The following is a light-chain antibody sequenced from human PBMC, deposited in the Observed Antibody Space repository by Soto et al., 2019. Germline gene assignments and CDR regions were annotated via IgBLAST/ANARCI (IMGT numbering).Light chain of an antibody. CDR1: QSVNIN. Sequence: DIVMTQSPATLSVSPGERATLSCRASQSVNINLAWFQQKPGQAPRLLIYGASTRATGIPAKFSGSGSGTDFTLTISSLEPEDFAVYYCQQRSNWPWTFGQGTKVDI. V-gene: IGKV3-11*01. CDR2: GAS. J-gene: IGKJ1*01. CDR3: QQRSNWPWT.